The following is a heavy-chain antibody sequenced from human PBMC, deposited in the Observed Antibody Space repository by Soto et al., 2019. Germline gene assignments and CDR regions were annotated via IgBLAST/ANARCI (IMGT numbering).Heavy chain of an antibody. CDR1: EFSLSGFY. D-gene: IGHD2-8*01. CDR3: ASRGNCRNGQCQTFDY. J-gene: IGHJ4*01. CDR2: ISMSGSYK. Sequence: GGSLSLSCVGSEFSLSGFYMSWVRQAPGKGLEWLSFISMSGSYKTYAASVEGRFTISRDNVKNILYLQMDSLRVEDKAVYYCASRGNCRNGQCQTFDYW. V-gene: IGHV3-11*06.